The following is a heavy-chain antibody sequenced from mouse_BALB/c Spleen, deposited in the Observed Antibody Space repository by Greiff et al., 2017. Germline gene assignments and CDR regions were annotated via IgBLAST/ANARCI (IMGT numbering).Heavy chain of an antibody. CDR2: ISSGGST. V-gene: IGHV5-6-5*01. Sequence: DVHLVESGGGLVKPGGSLKLSCAASGFTFSSYAMSWVRQTPEKRLEWVASISSGGSTYYPDSVKGRFTISRDNARNILYLQMSSLRSEDTAMYYCARGLITTVVGYFDVWGAGTTVTVSS. CDR1: GFTFSSYA. CDR3: ARGLITTVVGYFDV. D-gene: IGHD1-1*01. J-gene: IGHJ1*01.